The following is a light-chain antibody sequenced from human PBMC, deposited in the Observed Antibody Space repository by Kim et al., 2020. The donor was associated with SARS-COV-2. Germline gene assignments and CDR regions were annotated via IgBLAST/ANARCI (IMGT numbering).Light chain of an antibody. CDR2: TAS. V-gene: IGKV1-39*01. CDR3: HQTYSTPYT. Sequence: SASVGDSVTITCRASQTITNCLHWYQQKPGIAPKLLISTASNLQDGVPSRFSGSGSGTDFTLTIDSLQPEDFATYHCHQTYSTPYTFGQGTKLEI. J-gene: IGKJ2*01. CDR1: QTITNC.